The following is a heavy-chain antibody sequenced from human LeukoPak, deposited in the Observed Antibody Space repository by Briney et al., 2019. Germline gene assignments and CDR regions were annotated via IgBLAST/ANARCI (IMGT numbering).Heavy chain of an antibody. D-gene: IGHD3-9*01. J-gene: IGHJ4*02. Sequence: GESLKISCKASGYRFTSYWIGWVRQMPGKGLEWVGIIYPSDSDARYSPSFQGQVTISADKSINTAYLQWSNLKASDTAMYYCARRNYDILTGYYNDYFDYWGQGTLVTVSS. CDR2: IYPSDSDA. V-gene: IGHV5-51*01. CDR1: GYRFTSYW. CDR3: ARRNYDILTGYYNDYFDY.